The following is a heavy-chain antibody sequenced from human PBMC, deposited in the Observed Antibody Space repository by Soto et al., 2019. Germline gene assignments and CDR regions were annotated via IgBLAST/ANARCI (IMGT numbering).Heavy chain of an antibody. D-gene: IGHD6-6*01. V-gene: IGHV1-46*01. CDR3: AREMGFEQLLTCYYNGMDV. CDR1: GYTFTSYA. CDR2: INPSGGST. J-gene: IGHJ6*02. Sequence: ASVKVSCKASGYTFTSYAMHWVRQAPGQRLEWMGIINPSGGSTSYAQKFQGRVTMTRDTSTSTVYMELSSLRSEDTAVYYCAREMGFEQLLTCYYNGMDVRGQVTTVTVSS.